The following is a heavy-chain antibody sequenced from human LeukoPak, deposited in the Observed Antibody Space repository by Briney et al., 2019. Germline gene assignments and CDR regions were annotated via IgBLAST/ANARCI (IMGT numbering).Heavy chain of an antibody. CDR3: AKSGDRYMITFGGVIAPLDY. V-gene: IGHV3-23*01. D-gene: IGHD3-16*02. Sequence: GGSLRLSCAASGFTFSSYAMSWVRQAPGKGLEWVSAISGSGGSTYYADSVKGRFTISRDNSKNTPYLQMNSLRAEDTAVYYCAKSGDRYMITFGGVIAPLDYWGQGTLVTVSS. CDR1: GFTFSSYA. CDR2: ISGSGGST. J-gene: IGHJ4*02.